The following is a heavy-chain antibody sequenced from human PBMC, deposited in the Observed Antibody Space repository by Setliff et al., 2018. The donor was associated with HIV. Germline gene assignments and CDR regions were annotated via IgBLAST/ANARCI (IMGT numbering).Heavy chain of an antibody. CDR3: ARGTTFPHSSASDY. Sequence: VASVKVSCKASGGTFSRYAISWVRQAPGQGLEWMGWISTYNGNANYAQKFQGRVTMTTHTSTTTAHMELWSLRSDDTAVYYCARGTTFPHSSASDYWGQGTLVTVSS. CDR2: ISTYNGNA. CDR1: GGTFSRYA. J-gene: IGHJ4*02. V-gene: IGHV1-18*01. D-gene: IGHD6-6*01.